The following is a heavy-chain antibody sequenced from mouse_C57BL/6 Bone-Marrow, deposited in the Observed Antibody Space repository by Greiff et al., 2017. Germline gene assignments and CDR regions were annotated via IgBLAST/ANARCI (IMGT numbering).Heavy chain of an antibody. J-gene: IGHJ2*01. Sequence: QVQLKESGAELARPGASVKLSCKASGYTFTSYGISWVKQRTGQGLEWIGEIYPRSGNTYYNEKFKGKATLTADKSSSTAYMELRSLTSEDSAVYFCARRGIYWYFDYWGQGTTLTVSS. CDR1: GYTFTSYG. D-gene: IGHD2-1*01. CDR3: ARRGIYWYFDY. CDR2: IYPRSGNT. V-gene: IGHV1-81*01.